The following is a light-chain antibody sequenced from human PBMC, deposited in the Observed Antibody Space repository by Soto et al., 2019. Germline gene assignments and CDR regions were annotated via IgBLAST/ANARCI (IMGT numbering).Light chain of an antibody. CDR1: NSNIGAGYE. J-gene: IGLJ1*01. CDR2: GNI. V-gene: IGLV1-40*01. CDR3: QSYDSSLSGLYV. Sequence: QSVLTQPPSVSGAPGQRVIISCTGSNSNIGAGYEVHWFQQLPGTAPKLLIYGNINRPSGVPDRLSGSKSGTSASLAITGLHPDDEADYYCQSYDSSLSGLYVFGTGTKVTVL.